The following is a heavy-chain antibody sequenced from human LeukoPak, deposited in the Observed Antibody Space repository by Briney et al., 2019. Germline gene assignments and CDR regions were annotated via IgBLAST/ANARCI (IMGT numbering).Heavy chain of an antibody. Sequence: GGSLRLSCAASGFTFNSYEMNWVRQAPGKGLEWVSYISSSGTIIYYADSVKGRFTISRDNAKNPLYLQVNSLRAEDTAVYYCARGANVNVFDIWGQGTMVTVSS. CDR3: ARGANVNVFDI. CDR2: ISSSGTII. J-gene: IGHJ3*02. V-gene: IGHV3-48*03. CDR1: GFTFNSYE.